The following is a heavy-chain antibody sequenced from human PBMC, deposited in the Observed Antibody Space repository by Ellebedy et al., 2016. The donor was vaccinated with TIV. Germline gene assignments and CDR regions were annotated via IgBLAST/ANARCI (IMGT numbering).Heavy chain of an antibody. CDR3: TRDLTNIVSGDY. Sequence: AASVKVSCKTSGYTFTDYCIHWVRQAPGQGLEWMAWINPNSGGTNYAQKFQGRVTVTRDTSTSTAFLELSRLRSDDTAVYYCTRDLTNIVSGDYWGQGTLVTVSS. CDR2: INPNSGGT. D-gene: IGHD5/OR15-5a*01. J-gene: IGHJ4*02. V-gene: IGHV1-2*02. CDR1: GYTFTDYC.